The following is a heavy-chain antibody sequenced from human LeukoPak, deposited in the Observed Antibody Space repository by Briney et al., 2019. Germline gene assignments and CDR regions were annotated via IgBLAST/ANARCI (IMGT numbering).Heavy chain of an antibody. D-gene: IGHD3-16*01. CDR1: GFSLTTGGVG. V-gene: IGHV2-5*01. Sequence: SGPTLVKPTQTLTLTCTFSGFSLTTGGVGVGWIRQPPVKPLEWLALIYWNEDARYSPSLKTRLTITKDSSKTQVVLFMTDMDPVDTATYYCAHRPANAYAEYFDYWGQGILVAVSS. CDR3: AHRPANAYAEYFDY. J-gene: IGHJ4*02. CDR2: IYWNEDA.